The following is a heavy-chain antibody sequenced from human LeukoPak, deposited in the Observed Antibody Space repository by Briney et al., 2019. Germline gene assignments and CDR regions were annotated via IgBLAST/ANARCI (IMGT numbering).Heavy chain of an antibody. D-gene: IGHD3/OR15-3a*01. CDR2: IKQDGSEK. CDR3: ARESRSWTQDDYYYYYYMDV. J-gene: IGHJ6*03. Sequence: GGSLRLSCAASGFTFSSYWMSWVRQAPGKGLEWVANIKQDGSEKYYVDSVKGRFTISRDNAKNSLYLQMNSLRAEDTAVYHCARESRSWTQDDYYYYYYMDVWGKGTTVTVSS. CDR1: GFTFSSYW. V-gene: IGHV3-7*01.